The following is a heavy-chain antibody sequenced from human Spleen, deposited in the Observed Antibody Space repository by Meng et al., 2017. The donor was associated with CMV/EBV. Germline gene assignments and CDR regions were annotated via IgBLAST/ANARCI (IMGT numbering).Heavy chain of an antibody. Sequence: SCAASGFTFSCYWMHWVRQAPGKGLVWVSRINSDGSSTSYADSVKGRFTISRDNAKNTLYLQMNSLRAEDTAVYYCARVEAATTIDYWGQGTLVTVSS. CDR2: INSDGSST. J-gene: IGHJ4*02. D-gene: IGHD2-15*01. CDR3: ARVEAATTIDY. V-gene: IGHV3-74*01. CDR1: GFTFSCYW.